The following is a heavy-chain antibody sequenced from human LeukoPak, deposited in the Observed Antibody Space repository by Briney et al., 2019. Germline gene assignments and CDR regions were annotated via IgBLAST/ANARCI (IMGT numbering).Heavy chain of an antibody. Sequence: SETLSLTCAVSGGSISSSNWWSWVRQPPGKGLEWIGEIYHSGSTNYNPSLKSRVTISVDKSKNQFSLKLSSVTAADTAVYYCARPSIAAAGPFDYWGQGTLVTVSS. CDR1: GGSISSSNW. V-gene: IGHV4-4*02. CDR2: IYHSGST. CDR3: ARPSIAAAGPFDY. J-gene: IGHJ4*02. D-gene: IGHD6-13*01.